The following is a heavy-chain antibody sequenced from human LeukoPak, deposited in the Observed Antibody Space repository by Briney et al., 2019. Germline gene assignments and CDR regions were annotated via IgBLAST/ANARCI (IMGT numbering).Heavy chain of an antibody. V-gene: IGHV4-34*01. CDR1: GGSFSGYY. D-gene: IGHD2-15*01. CDR3: ASGSVVLEI. J-gene: IGHJ3*02. Sequence: SETLSLTCAVYGGSFSGYYWSWIRRPPGKGLEWIGEINHSGSTNYNPSLKSRVTISVDTSKNQFSLKLSSVTAADTAVYYCASGSVVLEIWGQGTMVTVSS. CDR2: INHSGST.